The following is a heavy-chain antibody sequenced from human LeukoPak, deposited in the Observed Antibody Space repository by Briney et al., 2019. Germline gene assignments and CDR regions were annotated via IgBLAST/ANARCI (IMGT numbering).Heavy chain of an antibody. D-gene: IGHD5-24*01. V-gene: IGHV3-20*01. Sequence: GGSLRLSCAASGFTFDDYGMSWVRQAPGKGLEWVSGINWNGGSTGYADSVKGRFTISRDNAKNSLYLQMNSLRAEDTALYHCARALGTIKGSQFNGMDVWGQGTTVTVSS. CDR2: INWNGGST. CDR1: GFTFDDYG. CDR3: ARALGTIKGSQFNGMDV. J-gene: IGHJ6*02.